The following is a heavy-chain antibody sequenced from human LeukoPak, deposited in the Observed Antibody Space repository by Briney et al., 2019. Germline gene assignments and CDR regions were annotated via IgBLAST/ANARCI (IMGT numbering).Heavy chain of an antibody. J-gene: IGHJ4*02. CDR1: GFTFSSYA. Sequence: PGGSLRLSCAASGFTFSSYAMSLVRQAPGKGLEGVSVISGSGGSTYYADSVKGRFTISRDNSKNTLYLQMNSLRAEDTAVYYCANQLACGSTSCPPFDYWGQGTLVTVSS. V-gene: IGHV3-23*01. D-gene: IGHD2-2*01. CDR2: ISGSGGST. CDR3: ANQLACGSTSCPPFDY.